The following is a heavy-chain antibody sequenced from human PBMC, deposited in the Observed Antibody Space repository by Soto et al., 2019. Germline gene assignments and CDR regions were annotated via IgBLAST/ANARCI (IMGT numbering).Heavy chain of an antibody. CDR3: ARGDCSSTSCYRGYYYYGMDV. Sequence: ASVKVSCKASGDTFTSNAMHWVRQAPGQRLEWMGWINAGNGNTKYSQKFQGRVTITRDTSASTAYMELSSLRSEDTAVYYCARGDCSSTSCYRGYYYYGMDVWGQGTTVTVSS. CDR2: INAGNGNT. J-gene: IGHJ6*02. V-gene: IGHV1-3*01. D-gene: IGHD2-2*02. CDR1: GDTFTSNA.